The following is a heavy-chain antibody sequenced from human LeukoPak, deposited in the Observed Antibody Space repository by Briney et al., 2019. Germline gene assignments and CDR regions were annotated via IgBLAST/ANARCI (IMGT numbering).Heavy chain of an antibody. J-gene: IGHJ6*03. D-gene: IGHD1-26*01. V-gene: IGHV5-51*01. CDR1: GYSFTSYW. CDR3: ARHGAYSGSYFTPYYYYYYMDV. Sequence: GESLKISCKGSGYSFTSYWIGWVRQMPGKGLEWMGIIYPGDSDTRYSPSFQGQVTISADKSISTAYLQWGSLKASDTAMYYCARHGAYSGSYFTPYYYYYYMDVWGKGTTVTVSS. CDR2: IYPGDSDT.